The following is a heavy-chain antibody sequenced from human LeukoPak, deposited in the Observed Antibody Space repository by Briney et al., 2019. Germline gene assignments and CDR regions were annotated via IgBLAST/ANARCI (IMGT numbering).Heavy chain of an antibody. J-gene: IGHJ4*02. CDR3: VRRSRAAGAFDY. Sequence: GSLRLSCAASGFTVSSNYMSWIRQPPGKGLEWIGEINHSGSTNYNPSLKSRVTISVDTSKNQFSLKLSSVTAADTAVYYCVRRSRAAGAFDYWGQGTLVTVSS. CDR1: GFTVSSNY. D-gene: IGHD6-13*01. V-gene: IGHV4-34*01. CDR2: INHSGST.